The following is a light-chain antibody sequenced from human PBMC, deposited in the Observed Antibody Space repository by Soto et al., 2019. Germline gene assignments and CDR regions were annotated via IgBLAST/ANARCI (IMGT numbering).Light chain of an antibody. CDR1: QSISPY. V-gene: IGKV1-5*03. CDR3: QHYNTYRWT. Sequence: DIQMTQSPSTPSASVGDRVTITCRATQSISPYLAWYQQKPGKAPKLLIYKASILQSGVPSTFSGSGSGTEFTLTISSLQPDDFATYYCQHYNTYRWTFGQGTKVDIK. CDR2: KAS. J-gene: IGKJ1*01.